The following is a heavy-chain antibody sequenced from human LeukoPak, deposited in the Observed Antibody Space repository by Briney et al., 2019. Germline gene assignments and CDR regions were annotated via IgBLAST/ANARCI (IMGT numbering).Heavy chain of an antibody. J-gene: IGHJ4*02. V-gene: IGHV3-30*02. Sequence: PGGSLRLSCTTSGFIFSNYGMHWVRQAPGKGLEWVAFIRHDGSNKYYADSVKGRCTISRDNSKKTVYLQMNSLRTEDTAVYYCAKDRWLQGYFDYWGQGTRVTVSS. D-gene: IGHD5-24*01. CDR3: AKDRWLQGYFDY. CDR1: GFIFSNYG. CDR2: IRHDGSNK.